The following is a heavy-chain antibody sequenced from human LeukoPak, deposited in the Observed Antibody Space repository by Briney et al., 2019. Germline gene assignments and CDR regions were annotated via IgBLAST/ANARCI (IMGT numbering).Heavy chain of an antibody. J-gene: IGHJ4*02. CDR2: ISYDGNNR. D-gene: IGHD1-26*01. CDR3: VRKIGSPPSPGHFDY. Sequence: GGSLRLSCAAFGFTFSSYGMHWVRQAPGKGLEWVTFISYDGNNRKYADSVAGRFTISRDNSKNTLYLEMNSVRPEDTALYYCVRKIGSPPSPGHFDYWGQGTLVTVSS. V-gene: IGHV3-30*03. CDR1: GFTFSSYG.